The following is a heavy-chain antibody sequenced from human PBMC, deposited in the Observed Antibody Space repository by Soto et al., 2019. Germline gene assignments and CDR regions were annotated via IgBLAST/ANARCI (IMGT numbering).Heavy chain of an antibody. V-gene: IGHV3-23*01. CDR3: ARDHSREYCSGGSCYYFYGMDV. CDR2: ISGSGGST. D-gene: IGHD2-15*01. J-gene: IGHJ6*02. CDR1: GFTFSSYA. Sequence: GGSLRLSCAASGFTFSSYAMSWVRQAPGKGLEWVSAISGSGGSTYYADSVKGRFTISRDNAKNSLYLQMNSLRAEDTAVYYCARDHSREYCSGGSCYYFYGMDVWGQGTTVTVSS.